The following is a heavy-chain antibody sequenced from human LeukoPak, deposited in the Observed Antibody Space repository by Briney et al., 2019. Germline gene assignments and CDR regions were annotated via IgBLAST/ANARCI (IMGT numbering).Heavy chain of an antibody. CDR1: GYTFTDYF. CDR2: INVYIGGA. J-gene: IGHJ6*02. D-gene: IGHD2-15*01. CDR3: ARDILGRSNGGSNYFGMEV. V-gene: IGHV1-2*02. Sequence: ASVKVSCKASGYTFTDYFMHWVRQVPGQGLEWMGCINVYIGGAHYAQKFQDRHSMTRDTSINTAYMELSSLRSDDTAVYYCARDILGRSNGGSNYFGMEVWGQGTTVTVSS.